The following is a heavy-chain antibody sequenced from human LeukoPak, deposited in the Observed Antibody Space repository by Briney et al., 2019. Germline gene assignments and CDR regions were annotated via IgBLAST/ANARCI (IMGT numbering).Heavy chain of an antibody. J-gene: IGHJ4*02. Sequence: GSLRLSCAASGFTYSSNAMTWVRQAPGKGLEWVSTISGSADSTLYTDSVKGRFTISRDNSKNTLYLQMNSLRAEDTAVYYCARGGGNSEFDYWGQGTLVTVSS. CDR3: ARGGGNSEFDY. CDR1: GFTYSSNA. D-gene: IGHD4-23*01. CDR2: ISGSADST. V-gene: IGHV3-23*01.